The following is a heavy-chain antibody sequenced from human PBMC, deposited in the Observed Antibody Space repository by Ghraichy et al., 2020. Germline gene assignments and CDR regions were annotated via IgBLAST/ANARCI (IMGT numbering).Heavy chain of an antibody. D-gene: IGHD5-18*01. V-gene: IGHV4-34*01. CDR2: VNHSGST. J-gene: IGHJ5*02. Sequence: SETRSLTCAVYGGSFSGTYYWNWIRQSPGKGLEWIVEVNHSGSTTYNPSLESRVTISVDTSKNQFSLSLSSVTAADTAVYYCTWTRGYTYDLHPWGQGVLVTVSS. CDR3: TWTRGYTYDLHP. CDR1: GGSFSGTYY.